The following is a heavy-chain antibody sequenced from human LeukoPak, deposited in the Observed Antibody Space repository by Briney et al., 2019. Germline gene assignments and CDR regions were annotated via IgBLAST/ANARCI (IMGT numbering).Heavy chain of an antibody. CDR1: GFTFSSYS. J-gene: IGHJ6*02. CDR2: ISSSSYYI. CDR3: ARVRNYYDSSGYSRPGNYYGMDV. D-gene: IGHD3-22*01. Sequence: GGSLRLSCAASGFTFSSYSMNWVRQAPGKGLEWVSSISSSSYYIYYADSMKGRFTISRYNAKNSLYLQMNTLRAEDTAVYYCARVRNYYDSSGYSRPGNYYGMDVWGQGTTVTVSS. V-gene: IGHV3-21*01.